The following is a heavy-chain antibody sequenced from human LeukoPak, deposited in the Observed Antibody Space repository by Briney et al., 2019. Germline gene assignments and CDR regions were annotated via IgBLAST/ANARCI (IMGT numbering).Heavy chain of an antibody. CDR1: GYTLTELS. D-gene: IGHD3-22*01. Sequence: ASVKVSCKVSGYTLTELSMHWVRQAPGKGLEWMGGFDPEDGETIYAQKSQGRVTMTEDTSTDTAYMELSSLRSEDTAVYYCAKEGWLSSYYDSSGSFDWYFDLWGRGTLVTVSS. V-gene: IGHV1-24*01. CDR3: AKEGWLSSYYDSSGSFDWYFDL. CDR2: FDPEDGET. J-gene: IGHJ2*01.